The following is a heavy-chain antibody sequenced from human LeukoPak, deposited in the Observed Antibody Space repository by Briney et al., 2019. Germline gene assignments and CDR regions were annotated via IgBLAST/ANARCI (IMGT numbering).Heavy chain of an antibody. Sequence: SETLSLTCTVSGGSISSGDYYWSWIRQPPGKGLEWIGYIYYSGSTYYNPSLKSRVTISVDTSKNQFSLKLSSVTAADTAVYYCARVNIVVVPAANEIDYWGQGTLVTVSS. CDR2: IYYSGST. CDR3: ARVNIVVVPAANEIDY. J-gene: IGHJ4*02. CDR1: GGSISSGDYY. V-gene: IGHV4-30-4*01. D-gene: IGHD2-2*01.